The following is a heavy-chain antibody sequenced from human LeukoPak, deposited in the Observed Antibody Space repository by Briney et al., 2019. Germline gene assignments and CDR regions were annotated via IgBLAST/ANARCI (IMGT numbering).Heavy chain of an antibody. CDR3: ARQRSDFGVVIPFDY. Sequence: SETLSLTCTVSGGSISSSSYYWGWIRRPPGKGLEWIGSVYYSGSTYYNPSLKSRVTISVDTSKNQFSLKLSSVTAADTAVYYCARQRSDFGVVIPFDYWGQGTLVTVSS. CDR1: GGSISSSSYY. V-gene: IGHV4-39*01. D-gene: IGHD3-3*01. J-gene: IGHJ4*02. CDR2: VYYSGST.